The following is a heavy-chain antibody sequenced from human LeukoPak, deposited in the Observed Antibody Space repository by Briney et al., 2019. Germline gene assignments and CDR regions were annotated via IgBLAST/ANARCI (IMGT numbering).Heavy chain of an antibody. CDR1: GFTFSSYA. Sequence: PGRSLRLSCAASGFTFSSYAMHWVRQAPGKGLEWVAVISYDGSNKYYADSVKGRFTISRDNSKNTLYLQMNSLRAEDTAVYYCAREVSWYGYSGYENYYYYMDVWGKGTTVTVSS. CDR2: ISYDGSNK. J-gene: IGHJ6*03. D-gene: IGHD5-12*01. CDR3: AREVSWYGYSGYENYYYYMDV. V-gene: IGHV3-30*04.